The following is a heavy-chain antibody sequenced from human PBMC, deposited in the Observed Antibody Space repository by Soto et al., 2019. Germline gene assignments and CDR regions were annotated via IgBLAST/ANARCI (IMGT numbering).Heavy chain of an antibody. Sequence: QSQTLSLTCAISGDSVSSNSAAWNWIRQSPSRGLEWLGRTYYRSKWYNDYAVSVKSRITINPDTSKNQFSLQLNSVTPEDTAVYYCARVPKLSSSWYLGWFDPWGQGTLVTVSS. CDR1: GDSVSSNSAA. J-gene: IGHJ5*02. CDR2: TYYRSKWYN. CDR3: ARVPKLSSSWYLGWFDP. V-gene: IGHV6-1*01. D-gene: IGHD6-13*01.